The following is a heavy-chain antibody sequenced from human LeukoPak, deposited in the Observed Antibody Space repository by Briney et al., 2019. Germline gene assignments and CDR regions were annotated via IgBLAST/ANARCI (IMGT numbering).Heavy chain of an antibody. V-gene: IGHV3-13*01. J-gene: IGHJ4*02. CDR1: GFTFGAYD. CDR2: IGTANNT. CDR3: ARGPPGSGLTIDW. Sequence: GGSLRLSCAASGFTFGAYDMHWVRQTTGRRLEWVSSIGTANNTFQPGSVKGRFFISRENAENSLYLQMNNLRDGDTAVYYCARGPPGSGLTIDWWDQGALVTVSS.